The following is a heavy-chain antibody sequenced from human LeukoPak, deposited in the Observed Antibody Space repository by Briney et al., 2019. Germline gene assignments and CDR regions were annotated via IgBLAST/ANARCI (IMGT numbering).Heavy chain of an antibody. CDR1: GGSINNYY. CDR3: ARRAVVVAAYNWFDP. Sequence: PSETLSLTCTVSGGSINNYYWSWLRQPPGKGLEWIGYMSYSGSTNYNPSLKSRVTISVDTSKNQFSLKLSSVTAADTAVYYCARRAVVVAAYNWFDPWGQGTLVTVSS. CDR2: MSYSGST. D-gene: IGHD2-15*01. J-gene: IGHJ5*02. V-gene: IGHV4-59*12.